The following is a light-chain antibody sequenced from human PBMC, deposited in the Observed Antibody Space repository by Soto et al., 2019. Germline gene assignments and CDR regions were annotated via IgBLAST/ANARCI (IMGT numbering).Light chain of an antibody. V-gene: IGKV3-11*01. CDR3: QQRSYTIT. J-gene: IGKJ5*01. Sequence: IALTQSPDTLSLSPGESATLSCRASQSLGSYLAWYQQKPGQAPRLLIYDASHRATGIPVRFSGSGSESDFTLTISSIEPEDFAVDDCQQRSYTITFGQGTRLEIK. CDR1: QSLGSY. CDR2: DAS.